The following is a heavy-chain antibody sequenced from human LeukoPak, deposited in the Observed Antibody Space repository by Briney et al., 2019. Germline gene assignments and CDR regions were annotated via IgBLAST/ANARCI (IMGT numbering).Heavy chain of an antibody. CDR3: AREPTSGREPTSGRPLDY. CDR1: GGSISGYF. D-gene: IGHD5-12*01. CDR2: IYSSGSN. V-gene: IGHV4-4*07. Sequence: SESLSLTCTVSGGSISGYFWSWIRQPAGKGLEWIGRIYSSGSNNYNPSLKSRVTMSLDTSKNHLSLNLSSVTAADTAVYYCAREPTSGREPTSGRPLDYWGQGTGVTVSS. J-gene: IGHJ4*02.